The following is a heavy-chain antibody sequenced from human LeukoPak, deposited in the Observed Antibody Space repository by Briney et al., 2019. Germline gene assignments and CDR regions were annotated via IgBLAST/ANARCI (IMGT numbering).Heavy chain of an antibody. V-gene: IGHV6-1*01. CDR1: GDSVSSKNGA. CDR3: ARYFGTTGWHKFHY. J-gene: IGHJ4*02. Sequence: SQTLSLTCVVSGDSVSSKNGAWNWIRQSPSRGLEWLGRTYYRSKWYNDYAESMEGRMTISQDTSKNQYSLHLNSVTLDDTAVYYCARYFGTTGWHKFHYWGQGTLVTVSS. CDR2: TYYRSKWYN. D-gene: IGHD6-19*01.